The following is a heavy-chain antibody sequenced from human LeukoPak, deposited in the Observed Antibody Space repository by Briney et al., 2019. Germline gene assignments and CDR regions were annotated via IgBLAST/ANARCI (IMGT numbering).Heavy chain of an antibody. CDR3: AKDYGDYPKRFDY. Sequence: PGGSLRLSCAASGFTFDDYAMHWVRQAPGKGLEWVSGISWNSGSIGYADSVKGRFTISRDNAKNSLYLQMNSLRAEDTALYYCAKDYGDYPKRFDYWGQGTLVTVSS. CDR1: GFTFDDYA. J-gene: IGHJ4*02. V-gene: IGHV3-9*01. D-gene: IGHD4-17*01. CDR2: ISWNSGSI.